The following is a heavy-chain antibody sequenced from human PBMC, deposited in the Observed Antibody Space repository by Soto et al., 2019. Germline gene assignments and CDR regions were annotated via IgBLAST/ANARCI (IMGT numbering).Heavy chain of an antibody. CDR3: ARHSGSYYQRWFDP. CDR2: IHYSGST. D-gene: IGHD1-26*01. J-gene: IGHJ5*02. V-gene: IGHV4-59*01. CDR1: GGSISSYY. Sequence: PSETLSLTCTVSGGSISSYYWSWIRQPPGKGLEWIGYIHYSGSTNFNPSLKSRVTISVDTSHNQFSLKLSSVTAADTAVYYCARHSGSYYQRWFDPWGQGTLVTVSS.